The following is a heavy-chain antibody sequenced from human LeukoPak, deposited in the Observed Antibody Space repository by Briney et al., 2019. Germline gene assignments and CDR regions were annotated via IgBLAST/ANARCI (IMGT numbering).Heavy chain of an antibody. CDR2: INHSGST. D-gene: IGHD3-22*01. J-gene: IGHJ4*02. V-gene: IGHV4-34*01. CDR3: ASRVKDDSSGYLYFD. CDR1: GGSFSGYY. Sequence: SETLSLTCAVYGGSFSGYYWSWIRQPPGKGLEWIGEINHSGSTNYNPSLKSRVTISVDTSKNQFSLKLSSVTAADAAVYYCASRVKDDSSGYLYFDWGQGTLVTVSS.